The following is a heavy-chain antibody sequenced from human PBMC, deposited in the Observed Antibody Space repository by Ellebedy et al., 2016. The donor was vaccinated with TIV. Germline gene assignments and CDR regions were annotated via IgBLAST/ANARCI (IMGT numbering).Heavy chain of an antibody. CDR2: IYYSGST. Sequence: SETLSLTCTVSGDSISGYYWSWIRQPPGKGLEWIGYIYYSGSTNYNPSLKSRVTISVDTSKNKFSLKLSSVTAADTAVCYCACQPGGYYYGSGTWYFDLWGRGTLVTVSS. D-gene: IGHD3-10*01. V-gene: IGHV4-59*08. J-gene: IGHJ2*01. CDR3: ACQPGGYYYGSGTWYFDL. CDR1: GDSISGYY.